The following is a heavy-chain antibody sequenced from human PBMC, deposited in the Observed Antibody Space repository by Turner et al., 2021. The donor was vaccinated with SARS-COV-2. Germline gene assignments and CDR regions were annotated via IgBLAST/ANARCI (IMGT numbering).Heavy chain of an antibody. CDR1: GGSFRGYH. V-gene: IGHV4-34*01. CDR3: ARAGREGFDP. CDR2: INHSGST. D-gene: IGHD1-26*01. J-gene: IGHJ5*02. Sequence: QVQLQQWGAGLLKPSETLSLSCAVHGGSFRGYHWSWIRQPPGKVLDWIGEINHSGSTNYNPSLKSRISISIDTAKNQFSLNLNSVTAADTAVYYCARAGREGFDPWGQGTLVTVSS.